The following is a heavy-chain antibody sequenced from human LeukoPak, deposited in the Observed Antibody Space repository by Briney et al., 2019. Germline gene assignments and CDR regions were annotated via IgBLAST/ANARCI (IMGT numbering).Heavy chain of an antibody. CDR1: GYSFTSYW. V-gene: IGHV5-10-1*01. CDR3: ATTTTTSYYYGSGSYLPTDY. CDR2: IDPSDSYT. J-gene: IGHJ4*02. Sequence: GESLRISCKGSGYSFTSYWISWVRQVPGKGLEWMGRIDPSDSYTNYSPSFQGHVTISADKSISTAYLQWSSLKASDTAMYYCATTTTTSYYYGSGSYLPTDYWGQGTLVTVSS. D-gene: IGHD3-10*01.